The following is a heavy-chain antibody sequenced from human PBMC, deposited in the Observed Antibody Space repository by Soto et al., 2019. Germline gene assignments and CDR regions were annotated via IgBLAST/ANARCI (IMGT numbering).Heavy chain of an antibody. CDR1: GFTFSSYA. V-gene: IGHV3-23*01. Sequence: EVQLLESGGGLVQPGGSLRLSCAASGFTFSSYAMSWVRQAPGKGLEWVSAISGSGVNTYYADSVKGRFTISRDNSKNTLYLQMNSLRAEDTALYYCAKEPSRRVGCFDYWGQGTLVTVSS. CDR2: ISGSGVNT. CDR3: AKEPSRRVGCFDY. D-gene: IGHD6-19*01. J-gene: IGHJ4*02.